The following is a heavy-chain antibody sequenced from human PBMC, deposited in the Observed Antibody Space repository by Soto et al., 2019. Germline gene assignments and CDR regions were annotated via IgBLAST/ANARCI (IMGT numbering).Heavy chain of an antibody. CDR1: GFTFSSYG. D-gene: IGHD6-19*01. V-gene: IGHV3-30*18. CDR2: ISYDGSNK. Sequence: GGSLRLSXAASGFTFSSYGMHWVRQAPGKGLEWVAVISYDGSNKYYADSVKGRFTISRDNSKNTLYLQMNSLRAEDTAVYYCAKEYRIAVAGTFDYWGQGTLVTVSS. CDR3: AKEYRIAVAGTFDY. J-gene: IGHJ4*02.